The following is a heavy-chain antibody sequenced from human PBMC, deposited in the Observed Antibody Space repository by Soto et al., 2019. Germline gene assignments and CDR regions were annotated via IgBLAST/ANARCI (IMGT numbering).Heavy chain of an antibody. CDR1: GYTFTSYA. J-gene: IGHJ5*02. Sequence: QVQLVQSGAEETKPGTSVMVSCRTSGYTFTSYAMHWVRQAPGQRLEWMGWINAGNGNTEYSQKFQGRVSITRDTSASPANMELSSLRSEDTAVYYGAEGGGVCLGTSCYNRGFDPWGQGTLVTVSS. D-gene: IGHD2-2*02. CDR3: AEGGGVCLGTSCYNRGFDP. CDR2: INAGNGNT. V-gene: IGHV1-3*05.